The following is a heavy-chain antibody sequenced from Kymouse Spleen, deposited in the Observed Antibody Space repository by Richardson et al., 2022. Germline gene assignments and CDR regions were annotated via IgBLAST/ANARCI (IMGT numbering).Heavy chain of an antibody. J-gene: IGHJ4*02. CDR1: GGSFSGYY. Sequence: QVQLQQWGAGLLKPSETLSLTCAVYGGSFSGYYWSWIRQPPGKGLEWIGEINHSGSTNYNPSLKSRVTISVDTSKNQFSLKLSSVTAADTAVYYCARDYGSGSYGGYWGQGTLVTVSS. CDR3: ARDYGSGSYGGY. V-gene: IGHV4-34*01. CDR2: INHSGST. D-gene: IGHD3-10*01.